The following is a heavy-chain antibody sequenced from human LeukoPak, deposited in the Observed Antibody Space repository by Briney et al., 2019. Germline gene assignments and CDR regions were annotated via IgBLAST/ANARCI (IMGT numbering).Heavy chain of an antibody. CDR3: ARGNWNDNWFDP. CDR1: GGSISSSSYY. V-gene: IGHV4-39*01. CDR2: IYYSGST. J-gene: IGHJ5*02. D-gene: IGHD1-20*01. Sequence: SETLSLTCTVSGGSISSSSYYWGWIRQPPGKGLEWIGSIYYSGSTYYNPSLKSRVTISVDTSKNQFSLKLSSVTAADTAVYYRARGNWNDNWFDPWGQGTLVTVSS.